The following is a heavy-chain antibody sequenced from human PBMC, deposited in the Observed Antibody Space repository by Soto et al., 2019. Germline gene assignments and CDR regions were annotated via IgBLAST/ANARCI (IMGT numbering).Heavy chain of an antibody. Sequence: SETLSLTCAVYGGSFSGYYWTWIRQPPGTGLEWIGEINHSGSTNYNPSLKSRVTISVDTSKNQFSPKLTSVTAADTAVYYCARDKITGLLDYWGQGTLVTVSS. CDR3: ARDKITGLLDY. J-gene: IGHJ4*02. D-gene: IGHD2-8*02. CDR2: INHSGST. V-gene: IGHV4-34*01. CDR1: GGSFSGYY.